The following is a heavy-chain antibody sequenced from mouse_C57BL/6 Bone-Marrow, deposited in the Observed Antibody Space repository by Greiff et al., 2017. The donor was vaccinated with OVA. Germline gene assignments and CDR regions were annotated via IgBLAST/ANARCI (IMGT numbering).Heavy chain of an antibody. CDR3: ARGEELGRNWYFDV. CDR2: IWTGGGT. Sequence: QVQLKESGPGLVAPSQSLSITCTVSGFSLTSYAISWVRQPPGKGLEWLGVIWTGGGTNYNSALKSRLSISKDNSKSQVFLQMNSLQTDDTARYYCARGEELGRNWYFDVWGTGTTVTVSS. CDR1: GFSLTSYA. D-gene: IGHD4-1*01. J-gene: IGHJ1*03. V-gene: IGHV2-9-1*01.